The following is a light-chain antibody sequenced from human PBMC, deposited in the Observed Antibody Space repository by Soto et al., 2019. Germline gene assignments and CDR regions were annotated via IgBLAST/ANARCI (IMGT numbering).Light chain of an antibody. CDR2: AAS. CDR3: RQYGRSLGFA. Sequence: EIVLTQSPGTLSLSPWERATLSCRASQSVSSSYLVWHQQKPGQAPRLLIYAASRRATGIPDRFSGSGSGTDFTLTISRLETEDFAVYYCRQYGRSLGFACGGGTKVDIK. V-gene: IGKV3-20*01. CDR1: QSVSSSY. J-gene: IGKJ4*01.